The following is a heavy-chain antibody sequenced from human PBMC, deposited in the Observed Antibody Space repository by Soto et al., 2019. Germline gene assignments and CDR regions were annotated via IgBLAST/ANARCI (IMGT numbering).Heavy chain of an antibody. D-gene: IGHD6-19*01. Sequence: QVQLQQWGAGLLKPSETLSLTCAVYGGSFSGYYWSWIRQPPGKGLEWIGEINHSGSTNYNPSLKSRVTISVDTSTNQFSLKLSSVTAADTAVYYCAGGGSGWYHHFDYWGQGTLVTVSS. V-gene: IGHV4-34*01. CDR3: AGGGSGWYHHFDY. CDR1: GGSFSGYY. J-gene: IGHJ4*02. CDR2: INHSGST.